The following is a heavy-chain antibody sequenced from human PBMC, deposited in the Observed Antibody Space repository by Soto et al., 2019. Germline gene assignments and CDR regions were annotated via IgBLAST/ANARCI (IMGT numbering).Heavy chain of an antibody. CDR3: AAGEASSRNLAPYYLDF. V-gene: IGHV4-39*07. J-gene: IGHJ4*02. CDR1: GGSMRRSSYY. Sequence: SETLSLTCTVSGGSMRRSSYYWGWIRQTPGTGLEWIASISYSGTTSFFPSYNPSLRSRVTISEDTSKNQFSLKLLSVTTADTAVYFCAAGEASSRNLAPYYLDFWGQGTLVTVSS. D-gene: IGHD6-13*01. CDR2: ISYSGTTSFFP.